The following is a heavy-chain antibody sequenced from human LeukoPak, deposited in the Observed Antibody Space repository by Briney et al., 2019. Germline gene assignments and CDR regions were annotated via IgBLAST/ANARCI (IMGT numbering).Heavy chain of an antibody. CDR2: ISGDGGST. J-gene: IGHJ4*02. Sequence: PGGSLRLSCAASGFTFSSWPMSWVRQAPGKGLEWVSAISGDGGSTDYADSVRGRFTISRDNSKNTLYLQMNSLRAEDTAVYYCAKRKGEQRGHFDYWGQGTLVTVSS. CDR3: AKRKGEQRGHFDY. V-gene: IGHV3-23*01. D-gene: IGHD6-25*01. CDR1: GFTFSSWP.